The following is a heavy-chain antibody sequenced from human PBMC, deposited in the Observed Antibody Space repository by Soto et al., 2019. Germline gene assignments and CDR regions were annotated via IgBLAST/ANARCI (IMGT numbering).Heavy chain of an antibody. CDR3: ARETLPGRWFDP. CDR1: GGSISSGDYY. V-gene: IGHV4-30-4*01. CDR2: IYYSGST. D-gene: IGHD2-21*02. J-gene: IGHJ5*02. Sequence: SETLSLTCTVSGGSISSGDYYWSWIRQPPGKGLEWIGYIYYSGSTYYNPSLKSRVTISVDTSKNQFSLKLSSVTAADTAVYYCARETLPGRWFDPWGQGTLVTVSS.